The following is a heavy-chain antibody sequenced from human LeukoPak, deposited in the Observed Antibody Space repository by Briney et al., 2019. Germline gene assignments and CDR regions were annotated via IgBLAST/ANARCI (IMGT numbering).Heavy chain of an antibody. CDR1: GFTFNTHW. J-gene: IGHJ4*02. Sequence: GGSLRLSCAASGFTFNTHWMHWVRHAPGKGLEWVSRIDRDGTTTNYADSVKGRFTISRDNVKNTLYLQMNSLRAEGTAGYYCARELNWNQIDYWGQGSLVTV. CDR2: IDRDGTTT. V-gene: IGHV3-74*01. CDR3: ARELNWNQIDY. D-gene: IGHD1-20*01.